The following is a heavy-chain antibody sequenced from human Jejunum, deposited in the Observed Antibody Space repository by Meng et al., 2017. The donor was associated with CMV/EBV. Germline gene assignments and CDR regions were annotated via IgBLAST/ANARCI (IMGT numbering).Heavy chain of an antibody. CDR3: ARRDYYDSSGYPSLGY. V-gene: IGHV4-4*02. Sequence: SGGSISSNSWWDGVRQSPGKGLEWIGEIYHSGSTNYNPSLKSRVTISVDKSMNQFSLRLSSVTAADTAVYYCARRDYYDSSGYPSLGYWGQGILVTVSS. CDR2: IYHSGST. CDR1: GGSISSNSW. D-gene: IGHD3-22*01. J-gene: IGHJ4*02.